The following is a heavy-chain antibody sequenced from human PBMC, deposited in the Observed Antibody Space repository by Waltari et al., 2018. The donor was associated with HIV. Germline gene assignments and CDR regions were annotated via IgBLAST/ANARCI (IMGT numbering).Heavy chain of an antibody. V-gene: IGHV1-45*02. Sequence: QMQLVQSGAEVKKTGSSVKVSCKASGYTFTYRHLHWVRQAPGQALEWMGWITPLNGNTNDAQEFQDRVTITRDRSMSTAYMELSSLRSEDTAMYYCARFLYDSSGGGEKNPLKNDAFDIWGQGTMVTVSS. CDR3: ARFLYDSSGGGEKNPLKNDAFDI. CDR2: ITPLNGNT. CDR1: GYTFTYRH. J-gene: IGHJ3*02. D-gene: IGHD3-22*01.